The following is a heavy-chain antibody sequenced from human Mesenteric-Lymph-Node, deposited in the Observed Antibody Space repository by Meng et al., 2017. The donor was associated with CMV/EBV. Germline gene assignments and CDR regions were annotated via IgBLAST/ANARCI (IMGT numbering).Heavy chain of an antibody. CDR3: ARGSDIPVNNY. D-gene: IGHD2-15*01. CDR2: INHSGVP. CDR1: GGSFSGYY. J-gene: IGHJ4*02. V-gene: IGHV4-34*01. Sequence: QLQQRCAGLLTPPRPLSLTCAVYGGSFSGYYWSWIRQPPGKGLEWIGEINHSGVPNYNPSLKSRVTISLDRSKNQFSLKLSSVTAEDTAVYYCARGSDIPVNNYWGQGTLVTVSS.